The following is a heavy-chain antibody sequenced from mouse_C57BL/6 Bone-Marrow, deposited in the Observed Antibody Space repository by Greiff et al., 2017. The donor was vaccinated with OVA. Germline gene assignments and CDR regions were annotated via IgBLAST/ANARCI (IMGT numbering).Heavy chain of an antibody. CDR3: AREPFQRAMDY. CDR1: GFTFSSYA. V-gene: IGHV5-4*01. Sequence: EVKLVESGGGLVKPGGSLKLSCAASGFTFSSYAMSWVRQTPEKRLEWVATISDGGSYTYYPDNVKGRFTISRDNAKNNLYLQMSHLKSEDTAMYYCAREPFQRAMDYWGQGTSVTVSS. CDR2: ISDGGSYT. J-gene: IGHJ4*01.